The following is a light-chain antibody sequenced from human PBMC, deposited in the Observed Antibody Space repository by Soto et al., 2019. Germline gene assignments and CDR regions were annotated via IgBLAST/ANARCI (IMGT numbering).Light chain of an antibody. J-gene: IGKJ4*01. CDR3: HQYRASHT. CDR2: KAS. Sequence: DIQMTQSPSTLSASVGDRIIITCRASESISSWLAWYQQKPGKAPKLLIYKASTLESGVPSRFGASGSGTEFTLTISSLQPDDSATYFCHQYRASHTFGGGTKVEIK. CDR1: ESISSW. V-gene: IGKV1-5*03.